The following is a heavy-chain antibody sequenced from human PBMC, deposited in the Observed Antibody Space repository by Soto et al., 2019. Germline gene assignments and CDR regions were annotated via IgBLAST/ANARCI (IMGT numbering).Heavy chain of an antibody. D-gene: IGHD4-17*01. J-gene: IGHJ3*02. CDR3: AKREKVTISYAFDI. V-gene: IGHV3-23*01. CDR1: GFTFSSYA. Sequence: EVQLLESGGGLVQPGGSLRLSCVASGFTFSSYAMSWVRQAPGKGLEWVSGISGSGGSTYYAVSVKGRFTISRDNSKNTLYLQLNSLRAEDTAVYYCAKREKVTISYAFDIWGQGTMVTVSS. CDR2: ISGSGGST.